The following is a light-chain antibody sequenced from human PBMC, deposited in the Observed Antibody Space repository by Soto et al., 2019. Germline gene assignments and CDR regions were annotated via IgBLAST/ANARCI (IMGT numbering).Light chain of an antibody. V-gene: IGLV2-18*01. J-gene: IGLJ1*01. Sequence: QSVLTQPRSVSGSPGQSVTISCTGTSSDVGVYNYVSWYQQYPGKAPKIMIYEVSNRPSGIPDRFSGSMSGNTASLTISGLQAEDEAEYYCSLYTTASTYVFGTGTKVTVL. CDR1: SSDVGVYNY. CDR2: EVS. CDR3: SLYTTASTYV.